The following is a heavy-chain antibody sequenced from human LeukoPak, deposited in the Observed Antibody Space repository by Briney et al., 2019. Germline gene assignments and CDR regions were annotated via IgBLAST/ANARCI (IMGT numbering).Heavy chain of an antibody. CDR1: GGSISSYY. CDR3: ARYRYYDSSGYYSYDY. Sequence: SETLSLTCTVSGGSISSYYWSWIRQPAGKGLEWIGRIYTSGSTNYNPSLKSRVTMSVDTSKNQFSLKLSSVTAADTAVYYCARYRYYDSSGYYSYDYWGQGTLVTVSS. D-gene: IGHD3-22*01. J-gene: IGHJ4*02. V-gene: IGHV4-4*07. CDR2: IYTSGST.